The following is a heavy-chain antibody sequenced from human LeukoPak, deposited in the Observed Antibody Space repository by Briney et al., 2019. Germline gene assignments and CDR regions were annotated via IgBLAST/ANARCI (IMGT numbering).Heavy chain of an antibody. J-gene: IGHJ4*02. CDR3: ARGPGIETDSFDY. CDR1: GGSFSGYY. V-gene: IGHV4-34*01. CDR2: INHSGST. Sequence: SETLSLTCAVYGGSFSGYYWSWIRQPPGKGLEWIGEINHSGSTNYNPSLKSRVTISVDTSKNQFSLKLSSVTAADTAVYYCARGPGIETDSFDYWGQGTLVTVSS. D-gene: IGHD2-21*02.